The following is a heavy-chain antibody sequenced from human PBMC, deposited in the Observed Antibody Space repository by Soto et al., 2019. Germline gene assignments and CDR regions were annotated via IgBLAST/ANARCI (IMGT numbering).Heavy chain of an antibody. J-gene: IGHJ5*02. V-gene: IGHV1-46*03. D-gene: IGHD2-21*02. CDR1: GYIFTNYY. CDR3: TRGGAIVVVTATFDL. Sequence: ASVKVSCKASGYIFTNYYMHWVRQAPGQGLEWMGTINAGGGYTTYAQRFQGRVTMTRDTSTSTVSMELSSLRYEDTALYYCTRGGAIVVVTATFDLWGKGTLVTVSS. CDR2: INAGGGYT.